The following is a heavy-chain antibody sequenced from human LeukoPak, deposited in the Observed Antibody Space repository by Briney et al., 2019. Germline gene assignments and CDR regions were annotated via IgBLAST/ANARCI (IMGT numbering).Heavy chain of an antibody. CDR3: AKDRRSNGD. V-gene: IGHV3-23*01. CDR2: ISGSGGST. J-gene: IGHJ4*02. D-gene: IGHD4-17*01. Sequence: GGSLRLSCTASGFTFGDYAMSWVRQAPGKGLEWVSAISGSGGSTYHADSVKGRFTISRDNSKNTLYLQMNSLRAEDTAVYYCAKDRRSNGDWGQGTPVTVSS. CDR1: GFTFGDYA.